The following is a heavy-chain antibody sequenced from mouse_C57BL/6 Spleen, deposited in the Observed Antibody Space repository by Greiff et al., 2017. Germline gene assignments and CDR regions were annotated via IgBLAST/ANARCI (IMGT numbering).Heavy chain of an antibody. J-gene: IGHJ4*01. CDR2: IDPSDSYT. CDR3: ARGGLRRDAMDY. V-gene: IGHV1-69*01. Sequence: VQLQQPGAELVMPGASVKLSCKASGYTFTSYWMHWVKQRPGQGLEWIGEIDPSDSYTNYNQNFKGKSTLTVDKSSSTAYMQLSSLTSEDSAVYYCARGGLRRDAMDYWGQGTSVTVSS. CDR1: GYTFTSYW. D-gene: IGHD2-2*01.